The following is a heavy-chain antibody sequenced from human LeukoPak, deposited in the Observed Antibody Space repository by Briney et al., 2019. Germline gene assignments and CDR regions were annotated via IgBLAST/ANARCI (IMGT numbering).Heavy chain of an antibody. Sequence: PGGSLRLSCAASGFTFSSYWMHWVRQAPGKGLVWVSRINSDGSSTSYADSVKGRFTISRDNAKNTLYLQMNSLRAEDTAVYYCARDLRYRMVFGELVVYYWGQGTLVTVSS. CDR3: ARDLRYRMVFGELVVYY. J-gene: IGHJ4*02. CDR1: GFTFSSYW. CDR2: INSDGSST. V-gene: IGHV3-74*01. D-gene: IGHD3-10*01.